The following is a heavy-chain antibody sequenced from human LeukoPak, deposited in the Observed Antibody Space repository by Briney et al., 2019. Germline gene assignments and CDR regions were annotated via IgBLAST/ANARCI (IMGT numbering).Heavy chain of an antibody. CDR1: GGSISSYY. D-gene: IGHD3-10*01. CDR3: ARGSGYYGSGSTYDY. J-gene: IGHJ4*02. CDR2: IYYSGST. Sequence: SETLSLTCTVSGGSISSYYWSWIRQPPGKGLEWIGYIYYSGSTNYNPSLKSRVTISVDTSKNQFSLRLSSVTAADTAEYYCARGSGYYGSGSTYDYWGQGTLVTVSS. V-gene: IGHV4-59*01.